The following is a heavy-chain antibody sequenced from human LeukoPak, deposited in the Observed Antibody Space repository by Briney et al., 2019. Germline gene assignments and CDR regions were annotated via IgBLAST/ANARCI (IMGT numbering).Heavy chain of an antibody. J-gene: IGHJ4*02. CDR3: ARRLAYCGGDCYNFDY. Sequence: ASVKVSCKASGGTFSSYAISWVRQAPGQGLEWMGGIIPIFGTANYAQKFQGRVTITTDEATSTAYMELSSLRSEDTAVYYCARRLAYCGGDCYNFDYWGQGTLVTVSS. D-gene: IGHD2-21*01. CDR2: IIPIFGTA. V-gene: IGHV1-69*05. CDR1: GGTFSSYA.